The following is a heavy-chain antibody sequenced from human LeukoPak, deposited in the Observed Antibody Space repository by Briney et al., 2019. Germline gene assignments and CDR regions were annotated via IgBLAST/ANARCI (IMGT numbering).Heavy chain of an antibody. Sequence: QPGRSLRLPCAASGFTFSSYGMHWVRQAPGKGLEWVAVIWYDGSNKYYADSVKGRFTISRDNSKNTLYLQMNSLRAEDTAVCYCAKGVFYDSSGYYYGGAAFDIWGQGTMVTVSS. V-gene: IGHV3-33*06. CDR2: IWYDGSNK. CDR3: AKGVFYDSSGYYYGGAAFDI. CDR1: GFTFSSYG. J-gene: IGHJ3*02. D-gene: IGHD3-22*01.